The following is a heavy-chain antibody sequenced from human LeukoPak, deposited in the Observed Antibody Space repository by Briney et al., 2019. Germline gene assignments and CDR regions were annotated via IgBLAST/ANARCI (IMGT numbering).Heavy chain of an antibody. CDR2: IRSKANSYAT. CDR3: MSGYGWFDP. CDR1: GFTFSGSV. J-gene: IGHJ5*02. Sequence: GGSLRLSCAASGFTFSGSVMHWVRQASGKGLEWVGRIRSKANSYATAYAASVKGRFTISRDDSKNTAYLQMNSLKTEDTAVYYCMSGYGWFDPWGQGTPVTVSS. V-gene: IGHV3-73*01. D-gene: IGHD5-12*01.